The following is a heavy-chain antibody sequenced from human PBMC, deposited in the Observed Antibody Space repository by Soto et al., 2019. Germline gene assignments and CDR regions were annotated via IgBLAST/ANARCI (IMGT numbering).Heavy chain of an antibody. CDR2: VSGYNGKT. D-gene: IGHD2-8*01. J-gene: IGHJ4*02. CDR1: GYTFTNHG. CDR3: ARDLYPLAYYFDY. Sequence: QVQLVQSGPEVKKSGASVKVSCKASGYTFTNHGISWVRQAPGHGLEWMEWVSGYNGKTKYAQELQGRVTMTTETSTSTAYMELRSLRSDDTAVYYCARDLYPLAYYFDYWGQGTLVTVSS. V-gene: IGHV1-18*04.